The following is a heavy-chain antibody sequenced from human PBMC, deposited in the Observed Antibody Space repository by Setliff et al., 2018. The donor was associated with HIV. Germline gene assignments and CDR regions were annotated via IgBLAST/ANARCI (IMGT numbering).Heavy chain of an antibody. CDR2: FDPDDGET. V-gene: IGHV1-24*01. J-gene: IGHJ5*02. CDR3: TPVSSGWFDP. CDR1: GYSLTELS. Sequence: ASVKVSCKVSGYSLTELSMHWVRQAPGKGLEWMGGFDPDDGETVYAQQFQGRVTMTEDTSTDTAYMELTSLRSEDTAMYYCTPVSSGWFDPWGQGTLVTVSS. D-gene: IGHD6-25*01.